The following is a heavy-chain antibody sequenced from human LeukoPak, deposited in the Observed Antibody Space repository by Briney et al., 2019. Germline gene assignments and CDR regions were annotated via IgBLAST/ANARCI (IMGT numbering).Heavy chain of an antibody. D-gene: IGHD5-18*01. CDR1: GYSISSGYS. V-gene: IGHV4-38-2*01. CDR2: IFPSGST. J-gene: IGHJ4*02. CDR3: ARVGYNYGYVDY. Sequence: SETLSLTCAVSGYSISSGYSWGWIRQPPGKGLEWIGSIFPSGSTYFNPSPQSRVTISVDTSNNQFSLKLSSVTAADTAVYYCARVGYNYGYVDYWGQGTLVTVSS.